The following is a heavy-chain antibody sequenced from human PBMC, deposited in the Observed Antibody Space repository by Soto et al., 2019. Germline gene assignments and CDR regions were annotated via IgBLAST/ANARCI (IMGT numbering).Heavy chain of an antibody. V-gene: IGHV5-51*01. CDR2: IYPGDSDT. CDR1: GYSFTSYW. CDR3: ARSYYDILTGYDYYYYYGMDV. J-gene: IGHJ6*02. Sequence: PGESLKISCKGSGYSFTSYWIGWVRQMPGKGLEWMGIIYPGDSDTRYSPSFQGQVTISADKSISTAYLQWSSLKASDTAMYYCARSYYDILTGYDYYYYYGMDVWGQGTTVTVSS. D-gene: IGHD3-9*01.